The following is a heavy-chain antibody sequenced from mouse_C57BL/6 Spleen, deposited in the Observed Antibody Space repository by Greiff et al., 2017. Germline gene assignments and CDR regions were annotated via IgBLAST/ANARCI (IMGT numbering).Heavy chain of an antibody. CDR2: ISYDGSN. Sequence: ESGPGLVKPSQSLSLTCSVTGYSITSGYYWNWIRQFPGNKLEWMGYISYDGSNNYNPSLKNRISITRDTSKNQFFLKLNSVTTEDTATYYCARGGYGSSYMDYWGQGTTLTVSS. CDR1: GYSITSGYY. CDR3: ARGGYGSSYMDY. D-gene: IGHD1-1*01. J-gene: IGHJ2*01. V-gene: IGHV3-6*01.